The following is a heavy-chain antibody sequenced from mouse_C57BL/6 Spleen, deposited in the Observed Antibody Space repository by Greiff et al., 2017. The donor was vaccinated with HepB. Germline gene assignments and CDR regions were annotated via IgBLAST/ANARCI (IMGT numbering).Heavy chain of an antibody. CDR2: IDPSDSYT. V-gene: IGHV1-50*01. CDR3: ARKETAQATSDY. D-gene: IGHD3-2*02. CDR1: GYTFTSYW. J-gene: IGHJ2*01. Sequence: QVQLQQPGAELVKPGASVKLSCKASGYTFTSYWMQWVKQRPGQGLEWIGEIDPSDSYTNYNQKFKGKATLTVDTSSSTAYMQLSSLTSEDSAVYYWARKETAQATSDYWGQGTTLTVSS.